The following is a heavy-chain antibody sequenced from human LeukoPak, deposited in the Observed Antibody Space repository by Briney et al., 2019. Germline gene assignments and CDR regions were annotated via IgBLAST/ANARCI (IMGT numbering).Heavy chain of an antibody. V-gene: IGHV4-34*01. CDR3: AREEAYSSSSDAFDI. CDR1: GGSFSGYY. J-gene: IGHJ3*02. CDR2: INHSGST. Sequence: SETLSLTCAVYGGSFSGYYWSWIRQPPGKGLGWIGEINHSGSTNYNPSLKSRVTISVDTSKNQFSLKLSSVTAADTAVYYCAREEAYSSSSDAFDIWGQGTMVTVSS. D-gene: IGHD6-6*01.